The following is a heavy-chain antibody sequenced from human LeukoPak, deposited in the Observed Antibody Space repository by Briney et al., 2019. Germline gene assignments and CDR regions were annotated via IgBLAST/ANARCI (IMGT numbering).Heavy chain of an antibody. J-gene: IGHJ5*02. CDR3: ARGRTGTITGWFDP. CDR2: INPNSGGT. V-gene: IGHV1-2*06. D-gene: IGHD1-1*01. Sequence: ASVKVSCKASGYTFTGYYKHWVRQAPGQGLEWMGRINPNSGGTNYAQKFQGRVTMTRDTSISTAYMELSRLRSDDTAVYYCARGRTGTITGWFDPWGQGTLATVSS. CDR1: GYTFTGYY.